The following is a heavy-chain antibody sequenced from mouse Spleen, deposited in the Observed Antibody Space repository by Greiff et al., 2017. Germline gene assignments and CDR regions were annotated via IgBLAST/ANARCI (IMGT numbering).Heavy chain of an antibody. CDR3: ARHNPGSYAMDY. CDR2: ISNGGGST. V-gene: IGHV5-12*02. CDR1: GFTFSDYY. J-gene: IGHJ4*01. Sequence: EVQLVESGGGLVQPGGSLKLSCATSGFTFSDYYMYWVRQTPEKRLEWVAYISNGGGSTYYPDTVKGRFTISRDNAKNTLYLQMSRLKSEDTAMYYCARHNPGSYAMDYWGQGTSVTVSS.